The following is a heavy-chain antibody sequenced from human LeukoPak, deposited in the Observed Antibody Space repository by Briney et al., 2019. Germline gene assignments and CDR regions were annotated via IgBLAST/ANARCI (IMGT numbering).Heavy chain of an antibody. CDR3: ARGADYYYDSSGSDY. CDR1: GYTFTGYY. D-gene: IGHD3-22*01. J-gene: IGHJ4*02. CDR2: INPNSGGT. V-gene: IGHV1-2*02. Sequence: ASVKVSCKASGYTFTGYYMHWVRQAPGQGLEWMGWINPNSGGTNYAQKFQGRVTMTRDTSISTAYMELSSLRSEDTAVYYCARGADYYYDSSGSDYWGQGTLVTVSS.